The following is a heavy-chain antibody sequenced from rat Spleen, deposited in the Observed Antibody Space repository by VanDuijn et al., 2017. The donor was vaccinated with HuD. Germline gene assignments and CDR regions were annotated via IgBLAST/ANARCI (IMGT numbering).Heavy chain of an antibody. CDR3: TRDWALDY. V-gene: IGHV2S63*01. D-gene: IGHD4-6*01. Sequence: EVQLKESGPGLVQPSQTLSLTCTVSGFSLTDYSVHWVRQPPGTGLEWMGVMWSGGSTAYNSALKSRLSISRDTSKSQVFLKMNSLQTEDTAIYYCTRDWALDYWGQGVMVTVSS. CDR2: MWSGGST. J-gene: IGHJ2*01. CDR1: GFSLTDYS.